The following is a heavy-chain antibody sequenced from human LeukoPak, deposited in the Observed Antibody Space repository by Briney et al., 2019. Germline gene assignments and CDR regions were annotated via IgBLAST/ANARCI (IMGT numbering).Heavy chain of an antibody. CDR1: GFSVSENY. CDR2: MYSGGSS. Sequence: GGSLRLSCVASGFSVSENYMNWVRQAPGRGLEWVSLMYSGGSSYYADAVKGRFTISRDNSKNTLYLQMNSLTVEDTAVYYCARGEDYWLNYYYYYMDVWGTGTTVNVS. CDR3: ARGEDYWLNYYYYYMDV. J-gene: IGHJ6*03. D-gene: IGHD3-10*01. V-gene: IGHV3-53*01.